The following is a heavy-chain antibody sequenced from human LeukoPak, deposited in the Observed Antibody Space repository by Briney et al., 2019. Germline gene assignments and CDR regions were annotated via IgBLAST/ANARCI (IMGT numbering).Heavy chain of an antibody. J-gene: IGHJ6*03. CDR3: ARLSPFLVHTPAVPSQLPRRYYYYCMDV. D-gene: IGHD2-2*01. Sequence: SETLSLTCTVSGGSISSYYWSWIRQPPGKGLEWIGYIYTSGSTNYNPSLKSRVTISVDTSKNQFSLKLSSVTAADTAVYYCARLSPFLVHTPAVPSQLPRRYYYYCMDVWGKGTTVTVSS. V-gene: IGHV4-4*09. CDR2: IYTSGST. CDR1: GGSISSYY.